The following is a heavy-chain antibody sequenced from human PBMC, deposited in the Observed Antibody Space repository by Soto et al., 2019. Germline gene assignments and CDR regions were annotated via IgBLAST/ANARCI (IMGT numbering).Heavy chain of an antibody. CDR2: INHSGST. D-gene: IGHD3-22*01. CDR3: ARSRYYDSSGYYGMVSYYYYGMDV. CDR1: GGCFSGYY. Sequence: QVQLQQWGAGLLKPSETQSHTCAVDGGCFSGYYWSWIRQPPGNGLEWIGEINHSGSTNYNPSLKSRVTISVDTSKNQFSLKLSSVTAADTAVYYCARSRYYDSSGYYGMVSYYYYGMDVWGQGTTVTVSS. V-gene: IGHV4-34*01. J-gene: IGHJ6*02.